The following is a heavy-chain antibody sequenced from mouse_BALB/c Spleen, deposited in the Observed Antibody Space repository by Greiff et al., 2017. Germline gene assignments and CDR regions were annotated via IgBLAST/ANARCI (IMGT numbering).Heavy chain of an antibody. Sequence: VHLVESGPGLVAPSQSLSITCTVSGFSLTSYGVHWVRQPPGKGLEWLGVIWAGGSTNYNSALMSRLSISKDNSKSQVFLKMNSLQTDDTAMYYCARVGPHGNYYAMDYWGQGTSVTVSS. CDR1: GFSLTSYG. V-gene: IGHV2-9*02. CDR3: ARVGPHGNYYAMDY. D-gene: IGHD2-1*01. CDR2: IWAGGST. J-gene: IGHJ4*01.